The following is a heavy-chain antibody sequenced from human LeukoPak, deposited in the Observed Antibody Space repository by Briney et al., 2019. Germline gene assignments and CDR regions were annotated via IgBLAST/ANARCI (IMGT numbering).Heavy chain of an antibody. CDR2: ISSSSSYI. CDR1: GFTFSSYS. J-gene: IGHJ4*02. Sequence: NPGGSLRLSCAASGFTFSSYSMNWVRQAPGKGLEWVSSISSSSSYIYYADSVKGRFTISRDNAKNSLYLQMNSLKTEDTAVYYCTRASAVAGSFDYWGQGTLVTVSS. D-gene: IGHD6-19*01. CDR3: TRASAVAGSFDY. V-gene: IGHV3-21*03.